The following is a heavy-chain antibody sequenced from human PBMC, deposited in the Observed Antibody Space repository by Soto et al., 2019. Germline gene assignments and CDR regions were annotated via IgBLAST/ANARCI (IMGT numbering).Heavy chain of an antibody. CDR3: ARLGYCRGGSCCPGGMDV. CDR1: GYSFTSYW. Sequence: EVQLVQSGAEVKKPGESLKLSCKGSGYSFTSYWIGWVRQMPGKGLEWMGIIYPGDSDTRYSPSFQGQVTISADKSISTSYLQWSSLKASDTAMYYCARLGYCRGGSCCPGGMDVWGQGTTVTVSS. V-gene: IGHV5-51*01. J-gene: IGHJ6*02. CDR2: IYPGDSDT. D-gene: IGHD2-15*01.